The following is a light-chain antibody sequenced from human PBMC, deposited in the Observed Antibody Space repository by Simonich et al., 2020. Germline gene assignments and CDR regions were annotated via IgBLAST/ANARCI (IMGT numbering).Light chain of an antibody. Sequence: DIVMTQSPDSLAVSLGERATINSKSSQSVLYSSNNKHYLAWYQQKPGQPPKLLIYWASTRESGVPDRFSGSGSGTDFTLTISSLQSEDVAVYYCQQYYSTPHTFGQGTKLEIK. CDR2: WAS. CDR3: QQYYSTPHT. V-gene: IGKV4-1*01. J-gene: IGKJ2*01. CDR1: QSVLYSSNNKHY.